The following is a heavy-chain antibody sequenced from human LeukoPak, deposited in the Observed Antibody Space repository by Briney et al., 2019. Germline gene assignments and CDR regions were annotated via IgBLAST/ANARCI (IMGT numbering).Heavy chain of an antibody. J-gene: IGHJ4*02. CDR2: TKNKADSYTT. D-gene: IGHD3-10*01. V-gene: IGHV3-72*01. CDR3: GVWLGVKGGN. Sequence: GGSLRPSSAASGFTFSDHYMDWVRQAPGKGLEWVGRTKNKADSYTTEYAASVKGRFTISRDDSMNSLYLQMNSLKTEDTAVYFCGVWLGVKGGNWGQGTLVTVSS. CDR1: GFTFSDHY.